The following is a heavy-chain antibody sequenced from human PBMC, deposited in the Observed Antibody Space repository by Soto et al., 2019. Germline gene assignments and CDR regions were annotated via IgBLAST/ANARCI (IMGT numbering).Heavy chain of an antibody. CDR1: GGTFSSYA. CDR3: AGGVNMFRGEPFDY. D-gene: IGHD3-10*01. Sequence: QVQLVQSGAEVKKPGSSVKVSCKASGGTFSSYAISWVRQAPGQGLEWMGGIIPIFGTANYAQKFQGRVTITADDATRTPDMELSSLRSGDTAVYYCAGGVNMFRGEPFDYWGQGTLVTVSS. J-gene: IGHJ4*02. CDR2: IIPIFGTA. V-gene: IGHV1-69*12.